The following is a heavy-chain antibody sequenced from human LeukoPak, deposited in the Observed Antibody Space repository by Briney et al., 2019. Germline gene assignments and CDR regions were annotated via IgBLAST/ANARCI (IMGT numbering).Heavy chain of an antibody. Sequence: GAPVQACCKASGYSFTNYGISWVRQAPGQGLEWMGWISAYNGNPNYAQKLQGRVTMTTDTSTSTAYMELRSLRSDDTAVYYCARDCDRSGYYCYWGQGTLVTVSS. CDR1: GYSFTNYG. J-gene: IGHJ4*02. CDR3: ARDCDRSGYYCY. V-gene: IGHV1-18*01. CDR2: ISAYNGNP. D-gene: IGHD3-22*01.